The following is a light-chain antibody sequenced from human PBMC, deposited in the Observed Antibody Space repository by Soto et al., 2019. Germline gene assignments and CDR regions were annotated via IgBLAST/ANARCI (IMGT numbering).Light chain of an antibody. J-gene: IGKJ2*01. CDR3: QQVKTYPRT. CDR2: AAS. CDR1: QDISSF. Sequence: DIQLTQSPSFLSASVGDRVTITCRASQDISSFLAWYQQKAGKAPKLLIFAASTLQSGVPSRFSGSGSGTEFTLTISSLQPEDVATYYCQQVKTYPRTFGQGTKLDIK. V-gene: IGKV1-9*01.